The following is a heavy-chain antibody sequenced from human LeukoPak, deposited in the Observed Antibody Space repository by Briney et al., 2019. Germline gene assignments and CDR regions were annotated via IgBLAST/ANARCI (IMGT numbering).Heavy chain of an antibody. CDR1: GCRFPSYW. CDR3: ARLGGYCSSTRCYPDY. Sequence: VEALKIYCRCSGCRFPSYWIGWVRQLPGKDLAWMGIVYPCYCDTRYSPSFQGQVTILSGKSISTAFLQWSRLKRSGTALYYCARLGGYCSSTRCYPDYWGQGTPVTVSS. CDR2: VYPCYCDT. D-gene: IGHD2-2*01. V-gene: IGHV5-51*01. J-gene: IGHJ4*02.